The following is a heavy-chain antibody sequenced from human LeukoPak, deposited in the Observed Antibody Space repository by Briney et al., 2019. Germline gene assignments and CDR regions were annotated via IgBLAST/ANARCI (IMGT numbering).Heavy chain of an antibody. V-gene: IGHV4-61*02. CDR1: GPSTASVSYE. Sequence: SETLSLTWPVFGPSTASVSYEWDWIRQSAGKGLEWIGRVHSSGDIYHNAAFRSRAAISGDASRNQFSQQLNSVTAATTAYYCSTRGPSPKDAVFFDYWGQGALITVSS. CDR2: VHSSGDI. CDR3: TRGPSPKDAVFFDY. J-gene: IGHJ4*02.